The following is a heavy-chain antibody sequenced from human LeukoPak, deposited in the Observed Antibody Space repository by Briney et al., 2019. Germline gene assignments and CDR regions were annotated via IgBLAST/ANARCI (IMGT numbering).Heavy chain of an antibody. CDR3: AILGHYYGSGSYLDGIDY. D-gene: IGHD3-10*01. J-gene: IGHJ4*02. CDR1: GYTFTSYD. CDR2: MNPNSGNT. V-gene: IGHV1-8*01. Sequence: ASVKVSFKASGYTFTSYDINWVRQATGQGLEWMGWMNPNSGNTGYAQKFQGRVTMTRNTSISTAYMELSSLRSEDTAVYYCAILGHYYGSGSYLDGIDYWGQGTLVTVSS.